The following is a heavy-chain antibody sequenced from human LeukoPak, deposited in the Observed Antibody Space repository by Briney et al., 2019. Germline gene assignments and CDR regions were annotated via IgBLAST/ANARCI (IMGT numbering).Heavy chain of an antibody. CDR1: GGSIRSYY. D-gene: IGHD4-17*01. Sequence: PSETLSLTCTVSGGSIRSYYWSWIRQAPGKELDWIGYISDSGSTNYNPSLKSRVTISEDTSKNQLSLKLSSVTAADTAVYHCARMAYGDPHFYWYFDLWGRGTLVTVSS. CDR2: ISDSGST. CDR3: ARMAYGDPHFYWYFDL. V-gene: IGHV4-59*01. J-gene: IGHJ2*01.